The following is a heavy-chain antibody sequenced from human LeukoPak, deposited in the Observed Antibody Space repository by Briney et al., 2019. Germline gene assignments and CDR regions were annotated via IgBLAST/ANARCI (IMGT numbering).Heavy chain of an antibody. CDR3: AKDYGPLSSY. CDR1: GFTFSSYE. Sequence: GGSLRLSCAASGFTFSSYEMNWVRQAPGKGLEWVSYISSSGSTIYYADSVKGRFTISRDNSKNTLYLQMNSLRAEDTALYYCAKDYGPLSSYWGQGTLVTVSS. CDR2: ISSSGSTI. D-gene: IGHD4-17*01. V-gene: IGHV3-48*03. J-gene: IGHJ4*02.